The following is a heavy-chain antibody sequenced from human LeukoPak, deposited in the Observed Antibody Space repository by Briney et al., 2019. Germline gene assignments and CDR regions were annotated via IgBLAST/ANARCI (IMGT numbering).Heavy chain of an antibody. V-gene: IGHV3-30*02. J-gene: IGHJ4*02. CDR3: AAHQGYCSGGGCGPY. Sequence: GRSLRLSCAASGFTFSTFGMHWVRQAPGKGLEGLAFIGNDGSNKYYVDSVKGRFTISRDNSKNTLYLQMNTVRAEDTAVYHCAAHQGYCSGGGCGPYWGQGTQVAVSS. D-gene: IGHD2-15*01. CDR2: IGNDGSNK. CDR1: GFTFSTFG.